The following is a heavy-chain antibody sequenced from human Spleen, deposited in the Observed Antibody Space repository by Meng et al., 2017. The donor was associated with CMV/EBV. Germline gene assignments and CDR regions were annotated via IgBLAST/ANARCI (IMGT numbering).Heavy chain of an antibody. Sequence: CKASGYKFKKYGISWLRQAPGQGLEWMRWISGYNGNTNYAEKFQGRVTMTTDTSTSTAYMELRSLRYDDKAVYYCARTVRGVIDFEYWGQGTLVTVSS. J-gene: IGHJ4*02. V-gene: IGHV1-18*01. CDR2: ISGYNGNT. D-gene: IGHD3-10*01. CDR3: ARTVRGVIDFEY. CDR1: GYKFKKYG.